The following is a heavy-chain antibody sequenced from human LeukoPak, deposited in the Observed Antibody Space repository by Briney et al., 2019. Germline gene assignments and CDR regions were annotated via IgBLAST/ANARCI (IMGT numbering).Heavy chain of an antibody. CDR2: IYPGDSDT. CDR3: ARLGANYYDSSGYYSGFDY. D-gene: IGHD3-22*01. CDR1: GYSFTSYW. J-gene: IGHJ4*02. V-gene: IGHV5-51*03. Sequence: GESLKISCKGSGYSFTSYWSGWVRQMPGKGLEWMGIIYPGDSDTRYSPSFQGQVTISADKSISTAYLQWSSLKASDTAMYYCARLGANYYDSSGYYSGFDYWGQGTLVTVSS.